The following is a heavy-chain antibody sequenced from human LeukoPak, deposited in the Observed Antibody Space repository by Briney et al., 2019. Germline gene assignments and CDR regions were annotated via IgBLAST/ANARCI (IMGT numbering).Heavy chain of an antibody. CDR1: GYTFTAYY. CDR3: ARDRITMIVVVETNWFDP. CDR2: INPNSGGT. D-gene: IGHD3-22*01. Sequence: GASVKVSCRXSGYTFTAYYIHWVRQAPGQGLEWMGWINPNSGGTNYAQKFQGRVTMTRDTSISTAYMELSRLRSDDTAVYYCARDRITMIVVVETNWFDPWGQGTLVTVSS. J-gene: IGHJ5*02. V-gene: IGHV1-2*02.